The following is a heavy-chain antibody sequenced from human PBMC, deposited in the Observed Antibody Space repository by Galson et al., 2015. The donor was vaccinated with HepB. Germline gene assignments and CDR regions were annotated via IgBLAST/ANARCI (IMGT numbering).Heavy chain of an antibody. CDR3: ARGEFDGSGSYYTPPHFDY. D-gene: IGHD3-10*01. V-gene: IGHV3-66*01. J-gene: IGHJ4*02. Sequence: SLRLSCAASGFTVSSNYMSWVRQAPGKGLEWVSVIYSGGSTYYADSVKGRFTISRDNSKNTLYLQMNSLRAEDTAVYYCARGEFDGSGSYYTPPHFDYWGQGTLVTVSS. CDR1: GFTVSSNY. CDR2: IYSGGST.